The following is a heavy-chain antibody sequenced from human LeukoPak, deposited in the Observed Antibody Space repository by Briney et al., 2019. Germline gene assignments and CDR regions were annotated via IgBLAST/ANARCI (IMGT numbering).Heavy chain of an antibody. CDR2: ISGSGGST. V-gene: IGHV3-23*01. Sequence: GGSLRLSCAASGFTFSNAWMSWVRQAPGKGLEWVSAISGSGGSTYYADSVKGRFTISRDNSKNTLYLQMNSLRAEDTAVYYCAKETDYNPRNYFDYWGQGTLVTVSS. J-gene: IGHJ4*02. CDR1: GFTFSNAW. D-gene: IGHD1-14*01. CDR3: AKETDYNPRNYFDY.